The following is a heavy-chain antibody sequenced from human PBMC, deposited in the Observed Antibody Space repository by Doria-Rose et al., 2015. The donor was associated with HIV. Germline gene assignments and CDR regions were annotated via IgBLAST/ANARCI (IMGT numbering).Heavy chain of an antibody. CDR3: ARIKSSRWYHKYYFDF. V-gene: IGHV2-26*01. Sequence: QITLKESGPVLVKPTETLTLTCTVSGVSLSSPGMGVSWIRQPPGKALEWLANICSDDERSYTTSPKSRLTISRGTSRCQVVLTMSDMDPADTATYYCARIKSSRWYHKYYFDFWGQGTLVLVSA. D-gene: IGHD6-13*01. J-gene: IGHJ4*02. CDR1: GVSLSSPGMG. CDR2: ICSDDER.